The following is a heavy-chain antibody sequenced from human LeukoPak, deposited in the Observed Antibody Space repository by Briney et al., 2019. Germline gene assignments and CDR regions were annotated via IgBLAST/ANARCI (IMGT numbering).Heavy chain of an antibody. CDR1: GGSISSSNYY. CDR3: ARLGYCSSTSCPP. CDR2: ICYTGST. D-gene: IGHD2-2*01. Sequence: SETLSLTCTVSGGSISSSNYYWGWIRQPPGKGLEWIGSICYTGSTYYNPSLKSRLTISVDTSKNQFSLKLSSVTAADTAVYYCARLGYCSSTSCPPWGQGTLVTVSS. J-gene: IGHJ5*02. V-gene: IGHV4-39*07.